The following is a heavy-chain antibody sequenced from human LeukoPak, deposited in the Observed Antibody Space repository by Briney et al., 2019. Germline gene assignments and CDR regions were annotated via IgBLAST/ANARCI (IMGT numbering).Heavy chain of an antibody. CDR3: ARDPPLVSGPVHYYYYMDV. J-gene: IGHJ6*03. V-gene: IGHV3-74*01. Sequence: GGSLRLSCAASRFTFSTYWMHWVRQAPGKGLVWVSRINSDGSSTGYADSVKGRFTISRDNAKNSLYLQMNSLRAEDTAVYYCARDPPLVSGPVHYYYYMDVWGKGTTVTVSS. D-gene: IGHD5/OR15-5a*01. CDR2: INSDGSST. CDR1: RFTFSTYW.